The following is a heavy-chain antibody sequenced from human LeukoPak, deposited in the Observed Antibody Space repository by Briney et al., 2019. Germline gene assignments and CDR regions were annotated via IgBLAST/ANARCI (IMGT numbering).Heavy chain of an antibody. V-gene: IGHV1-24*01. CDR2: FDPEDGET. CDR1: GYTLTELS. J-gene: IGHJ4*02. CDR3: ATRPFFGDSYGGFDY. Sequence: ASVTVSCKVSGYTLTELSMHWVRQAPGKGLEWMGGFDPEDGETIYAQKFQGRVTMTEDTSTDTAYMELSSLRSEDTAVYYCATRPFFGDSYGGFDYWGQGTLVTVSS. D-gene: IGHD5-18*01.